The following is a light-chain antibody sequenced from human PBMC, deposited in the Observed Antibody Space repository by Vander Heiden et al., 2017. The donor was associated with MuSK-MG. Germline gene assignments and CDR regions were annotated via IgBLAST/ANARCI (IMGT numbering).Light chain of an antibody. Sequence: DIPMTQSPSTLSASVGDRVTITCRASQSISSWLAWYQQKPGKAPKLLIYDASSLESGVPSRFSGSGSGTEFTLTISSLQPDDFATYYCQQYNSYVITFSQGTRLEIK. CDR2: DAS. CDR1: QSISSW. V-gene: IGKV1-5*01. CDR3: QQYNSYVIT. J-gene: IGKJ5*01.